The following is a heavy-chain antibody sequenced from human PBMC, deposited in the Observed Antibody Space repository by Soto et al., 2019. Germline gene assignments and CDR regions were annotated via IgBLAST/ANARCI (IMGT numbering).Heavy chain of an antibody. CDR1: GYSFTSYW. CDR3: ARHLGRLRSWNYYYYGMDV. Sequence: KVSCKGSGYSFTSYWIGWVRQMPGKGLEWMGIIYPGDSDTRYSPSFQGQVTISADKSISTAYLQWSSLKASDTAMYYCARHLGRLRSWNYYYYGMDVWGQGTTVTVSS. D-gene: IGHD6-13*01. J-gene: IGHJ6*02. CDR2: IYPGDSDT. V-gene: IGHV5-51*01.